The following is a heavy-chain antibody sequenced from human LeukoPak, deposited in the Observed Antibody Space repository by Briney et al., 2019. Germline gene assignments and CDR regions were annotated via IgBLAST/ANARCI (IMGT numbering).Heavy chain of an antibody. D-gene: IGHD6-19*01. CDR1: GFTFSSYA. Sequence: GGSLRLSCAASGFTFSSYAMHWVRQAPGKGLEWVAVISYDGSNKYYADSVKGRFTISRDNSKSTLYLQMNSLRAEDTAVYYCARDSSGDFDYWGQGTLVTVSS. CDR3: ARDSSGDFDY. CDR2: ISYDGSNK. J-gene: IGHJ4*02. V-gene: IGHV3-30*04.